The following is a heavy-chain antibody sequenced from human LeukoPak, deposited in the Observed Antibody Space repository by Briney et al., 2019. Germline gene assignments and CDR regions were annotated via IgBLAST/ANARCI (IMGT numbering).Heavy chain of an antibody. D-gene: IGHD2-2*01. CDR2: INPNSGGT. CDR1: GYTFTGYY. Sequence: ASVKVSCKASGYTFTGYYMHWVRQAPGQGLEWMGWINPNSGGTNYAQKFQGRVTMTRDTSISTAYMELSRLRSDDTAVYYCARWGRYCSSTSCYAGPYAWFDPWGQGTLVTVSS. CDR3: ARWGRYCSSTSCYAGPYAWFDP. V-gene: IGHV1-2*02. J-gene: IGHJ5*02.